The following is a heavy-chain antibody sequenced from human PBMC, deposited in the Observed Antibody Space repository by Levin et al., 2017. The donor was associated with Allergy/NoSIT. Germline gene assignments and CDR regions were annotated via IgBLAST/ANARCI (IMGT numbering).Heavy chain of an antibody. Sequence: GESLKISCKGSGYSFTSYWIGWVRQMPGKGLEWMGIIYPGDSDTRYSPSFQGHVTISADKSISTAYLQWSSLKASDTAMYYCSRHLDRGRSWYGEWYFELWGRGTLVTVSS. J-gene: IGHJ2*01. CDR1: GYSFTSYW. V-gene: IGHV5-51*01. CDR2: IYPGDSDT. D-gene: IGHD6-13*01. CDR3: SRHLDRGRSWYGEWYFEL.